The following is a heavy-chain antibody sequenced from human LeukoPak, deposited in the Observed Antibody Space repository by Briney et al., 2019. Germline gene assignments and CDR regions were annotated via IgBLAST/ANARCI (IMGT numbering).Heavy chain of an antibody. J-gene: IGHJ5*01. CDR1: GFLFSSYA. CDR2: ISGSGTST. CDR3: ARHSDFWSAPDS. D-gene: IGHD3-3*01. V-gene: IGHV3-23*01. Sequence: GGSLRLSCAASGFLFSSYAMTWVRQGPGKGLEWVSAISGSGTSTYYADSVKGRFTISRDNSKNTLYLQMNSLRSEDTAVYYCARHSDFWSAPDSWGQGTLVTVSS.